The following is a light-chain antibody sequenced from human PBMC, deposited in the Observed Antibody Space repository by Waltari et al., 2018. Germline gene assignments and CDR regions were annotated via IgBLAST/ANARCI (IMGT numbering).Light chain of an antibody. V-gene: IGLV1-44*01. Sequence: QSVLTQPPSASGTPGQRVTISCSGSRSNIGNNSVNWYQQLPRTAPKLLMYNTNQRPSGVPDRFSGSRAGTSASLAISGLQSEDKGDYYCSSWDDSLNGPAFGGGTKVTVL. CDR1: RSNIGNNS. J-gene: IGLJ3*02. CDR3: SSWDDSLNGPA. CDR2: NTN.